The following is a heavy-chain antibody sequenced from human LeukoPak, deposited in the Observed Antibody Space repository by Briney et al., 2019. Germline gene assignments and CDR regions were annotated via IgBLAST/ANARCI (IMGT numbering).Heavy chain of an antibody. J-gene: IGHJ4*02. Sequence: GESLKISCKGFGYSFTSYWIAWVRQMPGKGLEWMGIIHPRYSDTRYSPSFQGQVTISADKSINTAYLQWSSLKASDTAMYYCARRYDNTRYYVYWGQGTLDTVSS. V-gene: IGHV5-51*01. CDR2: IHPRYSDT. CDR3: ARRYDNTRYYVY. D-gene: IGHD3-22*01. CDR1: GYSFTSYW.